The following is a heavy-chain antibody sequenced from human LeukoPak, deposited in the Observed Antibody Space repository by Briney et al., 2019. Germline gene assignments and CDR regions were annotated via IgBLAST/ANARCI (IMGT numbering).Heavy chain of an antibody. J-gene: IGHJ4*02. CDR3: ASTVRTTSFDS. D-gene: IGHD4-17*01. CDR1: GFTFSNYN. CDR2: ISRSSDYI. Sequence: SGGSLRLSCAASGFTFSNYNMNWVRQAPGKGLEWVSSISRSSDYIYYTDSLKGRFTISRDNAKNSLYLQMNSLRAEDTAVYYCASTVRTTSFDSWGQGTLVTVSS. V-gene: IGHV3-21*01.